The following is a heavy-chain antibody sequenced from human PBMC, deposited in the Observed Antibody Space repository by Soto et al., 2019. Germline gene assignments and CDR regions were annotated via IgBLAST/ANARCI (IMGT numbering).Heavy chain of an antibody. D-gene: IGHD2-2*02. J-gene: IGHJ6*02. Sequence: GESLKISCKGSGYSFTSYWISWVRQMPGKGLEWMGRIDPSDSYTNYSPSFQGHVTISADKSISTAYLQWSSLKASDTAMYYCARLGIVVVPAAIPGYYYYGMDVWGQRTTVTGSS. CDR2: IDPSDSYT. V-gene: IGHV5-10-1*01. CDR3: ARLGIVVVPAAIPGYYYYGMDV. CDR1: GYSFTSYW.